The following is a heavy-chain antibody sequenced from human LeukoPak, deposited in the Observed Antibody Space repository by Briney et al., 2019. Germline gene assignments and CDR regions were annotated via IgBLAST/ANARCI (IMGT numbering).Heavy chain of an antibody. CDR2: INPSGGST. D-gene: IGHD5-12*01. V-gene: IGHV1-46*01. CDR1: GSTFTSYY. J-gene: IGHJ4*02. Sequence: ASVKVSCKASGSTFTSYYMHWVREAPGQWLEWMGIINPSGGSTTYAQKFQGRVTMTRDMSTSTVYMELSSLRSEDTAVYYCARPDSGYDPGFDYWGQGTLVTVSS. CDR3: ARPDSGYDPGFDY.